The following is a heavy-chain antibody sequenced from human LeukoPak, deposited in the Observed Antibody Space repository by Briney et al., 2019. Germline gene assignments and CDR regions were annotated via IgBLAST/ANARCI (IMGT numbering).Heavy chain of an antibody. Sequence: PSETLSLTCAVSGGSISSSNWWSWVRQPPGKGLEWIGEIYHSGSTNYNPSLKSRVTISVDKSKNQFSLKLSSVTAADTAVYYCARVLSHIVGFSGGFDYWGQGTLVTVSS. D-gene: IGHD1-26*01. CDR1: GGSISSSNW. J-gene: IGHJ4*02. V-gene: IGHV4-4*02. CDR3: ARVLSHIVGFSGGFDY. CDR2: IYHSGST.